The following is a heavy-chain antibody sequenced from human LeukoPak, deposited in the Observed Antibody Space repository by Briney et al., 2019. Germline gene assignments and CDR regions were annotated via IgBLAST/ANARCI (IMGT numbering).Heavy chain of an antibody. J-gene: IGHJ5*02. V-gene: IGHV4-38-2*02. D-gene: IGHD2/OR15-2a*01. CDR1: GYSISSGYY. CDR3: ARDTKHYFQYNWFDP. CDR2: IYHSGST. Sequence: SETLSLTCTVSGYSISSGYYWGWIRQPPGKGLEWIGSIYHSGSTYYNPSLKSRVTISVDASKNQFSLKLSSLTAADTAVYYCARDTKHYFQYNWFDPWGQGTLVTVSS.